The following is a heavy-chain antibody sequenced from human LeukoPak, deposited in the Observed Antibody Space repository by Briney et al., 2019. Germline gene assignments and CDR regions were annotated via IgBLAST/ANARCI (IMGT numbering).Heavy chain of an antibody. CDR2: ISYDGSNK. D-gene: IGHD2-21*02. CDR3: ARDAGGDANGAFDI. V-gene: IGHV3-30-3*01. J-gene: IGHJ3*02. CDR1: GFTFSSYA. Sequence: PGRSLRLSCAASGFTFSSYAMHWVRQAPGKGLEWVAVISYDGSNKYYADSVKGRFTISRDNSKNTLYLQMNSLRAEDTAVYYCARDAGGDANGAFDIWGQGTMVTVSS.